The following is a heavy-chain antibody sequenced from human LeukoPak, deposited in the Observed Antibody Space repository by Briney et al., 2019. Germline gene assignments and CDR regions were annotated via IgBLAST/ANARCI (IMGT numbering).Heavy chain of an antibody. CDR1: GFTFISYA. D-gene: IGHD3-10*01. V-gene: IGHV3-23*01. CDR2: ISGSGGST. CDR3: TRDITLTRGGRSDY. Sequence: GGSLRLSCAASGFTFISYAMSWVRQAPGKGLEWVSGISGSGGSTYYADSVKGRFTISRDNSKNTLYLQMNSLRAEDTAVYYCTRDITLTRGGRSDYWGQGTLVTVSA. J-gene: IGHJ4*02.